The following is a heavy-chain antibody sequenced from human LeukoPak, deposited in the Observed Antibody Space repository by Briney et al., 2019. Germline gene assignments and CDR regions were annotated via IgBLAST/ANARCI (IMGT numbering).Heavy chain of an antibody. V-gene: IGHV1-69*04. Sequence: SVKVSCKASGGTFSSYTISWVRQAPGQGLEWMGRIIPILGIANYAQKFQGRVTITADKSTSTAYMELSSLRSEDTAVYYCARDRVGAALGGPGQYWGQGTLATVSS. J-gene: IGHJ4*02. CDR1: GGTFSSYT. CDR2: IIPILGIA. CDR3: ARDRVGAALGGPGQY. D-gene: IGHD1-26*01.